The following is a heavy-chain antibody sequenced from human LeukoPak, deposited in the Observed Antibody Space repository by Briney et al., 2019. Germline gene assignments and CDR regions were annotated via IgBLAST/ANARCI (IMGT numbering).Heavy chain of an antibody. CDR1: GFTFDDYA. CDR2: ISWNSGSI. J-gene: IGHJ4*02. D-gene: IGHD3-10*01. V-gene: IGHV3-9*01. CDR3: AKGRDYGSGSYSGTIDY. Sequence: GGSLRLSCAASGFTFDDYAMHWVWQAPGKGLEWVSGISWNSGSIGYADSVKGRFTISRDNAKNSLYLQMNSLRAEDTALYYCAKGRDYGSGSYSGTIDYWGQGTLVTVSS.